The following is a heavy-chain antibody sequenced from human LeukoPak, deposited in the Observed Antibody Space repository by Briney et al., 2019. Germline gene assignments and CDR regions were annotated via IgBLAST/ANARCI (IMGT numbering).Heavy chain of an antibody. D-gene: IGHD6-19*01. CDR1: GGSISSPTYY. J-gene: IGHJ3*01. CDR2: TYHSGST. V-gene: IGHV4-39*01. CDR3: ARHNPEQWMFHAFDV. Sequence: KPSETLSLTCTLSGGSISSPTYYWGWVRLPPGKGLEWIGSTYHSGSTYYNPSLKSRVTVSVDTSKNQLSLSLSSVTAADTAVYYCARHNPEQWMFHAFDVWGQGTMVTASS.